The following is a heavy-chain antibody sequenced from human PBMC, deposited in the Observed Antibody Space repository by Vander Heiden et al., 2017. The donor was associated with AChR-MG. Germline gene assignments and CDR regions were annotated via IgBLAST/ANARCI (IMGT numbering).Heavy chain of an antibody. V-gene: IGHV3-30-3*01. Sequence: VVQPGRSLRLSCAASGFTFSSYAMNWVRQAPGKGLEWVAVISYDGSNKYYADSVKGRFTISRDNSKNTLYLQMNSLRAEDTAVYYCARGGYYYDSSGGYDYWGQGTLVTVSS. D-gene: IGHD3-22*01. J-gene: IGHJ4*02. CDR2: ISYDGSNK. CDR1: GFTFSSYA. CDR3: ARGGYYYDSSGGYDY.